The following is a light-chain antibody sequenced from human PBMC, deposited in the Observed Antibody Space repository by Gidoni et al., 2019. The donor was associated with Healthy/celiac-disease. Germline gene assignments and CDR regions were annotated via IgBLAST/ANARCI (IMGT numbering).Light chain of an antibody. V-gene: IGLV3-1*01. J-gene: IGLJ2*01. CDR3: QAWDSSNVV. CDR1: KLGDKY. Sequence: SYELTQPPSVTVSPGQTASITCSGDKLGDKYACWYQQKPRQSPVLVIDQDSKRPSGIPERFSGSNSGNTATLTIIGTQAMDEADYYCQAWDSSNVVFGGGTKLTVL. CDR2: QDS.